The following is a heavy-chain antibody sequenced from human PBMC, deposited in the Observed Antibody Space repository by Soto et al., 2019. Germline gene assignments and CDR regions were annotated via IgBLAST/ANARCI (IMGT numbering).Heavy chain of an antibody. V-gene: IGHV4-39*01. J-gene: IGHJ5*02. D-gene: IGHD3-10*01. CDR1: GGSISSFAYY. CDR2: VYYNENT. CDR3: ARRERYYGSPGWFDP. Sequence: SETLSLTCTVSGGSISSFAYYWGWIRQPPGKGLEWIGTVYYNENTYYNPSLKSRVTISVDTAKNQFSLNLRSVTAADTAIYFCARRERYYGSPGWFDPWGQGTLVTVSS.